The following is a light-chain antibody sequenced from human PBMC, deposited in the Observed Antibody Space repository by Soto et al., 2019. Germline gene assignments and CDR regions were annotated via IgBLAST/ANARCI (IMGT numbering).Light chain of an antibody. CDR1: QSVSSN. Sequence: EIVMTQSPATLSVSTGERATLSCRASQSVSSNLAWYQQKPGQAPRLLIHSASSRATGIPDRFSASGTGTDFTLTISRLEPEDLAVYDCQQYSASPRTVGQGTKVDIK. CDR3: QQYSASPRT. CDR2: SAS. J-gene: IGKJ1*01. V-gene: IGKV3D-15*01.